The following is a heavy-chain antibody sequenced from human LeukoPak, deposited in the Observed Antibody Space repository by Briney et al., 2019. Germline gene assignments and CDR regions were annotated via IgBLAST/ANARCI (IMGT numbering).Heavy chain of an antibody. Sequence: SAKVSCKASGFTFTSSAVQWVRQARGQRLEWIGWIVVGSGNTNYAQKFQERVTITRDMSTSTAYMELSSLRSEDTAVYYCAKSRAVVPAAINYWGQGTLVTVSS. D-gene: IGHD2-2*01. CDR2: IVVGSGNT. CDR3: AKSRAVVPAAINY. CDR1: GFTFTSSA. V-gene: IGHV1-58*01. J-gene: IGHJ4*02.